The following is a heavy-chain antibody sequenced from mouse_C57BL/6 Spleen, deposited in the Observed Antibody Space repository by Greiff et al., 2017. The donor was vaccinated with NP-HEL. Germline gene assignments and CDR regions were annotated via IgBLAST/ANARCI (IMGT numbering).Heavy chain of an antibody. J-gene: IGHJ3*01. D-gene: IGHD2-10*02. CDR2: IHPNSGST. CDR1: GYTFTSYW. Sequence: QVQLQQPGAELVKPGASVKLSCKASGYTFTSYWMHWVKQRPGQGLEWIGMIHPNSGSTNYNEKFKSKATLTVDKSSSTAYMQLSSLTSEDSAVYYCARGYGNYDWFAYWGQGTLVTVSA. CDR3: ARGYGNYDWFAY. V-gene: IGHV1-64*01.